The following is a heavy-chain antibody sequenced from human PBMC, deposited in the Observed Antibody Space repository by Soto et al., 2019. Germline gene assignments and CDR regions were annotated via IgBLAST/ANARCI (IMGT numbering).Heavy chain of an antibody. V-gene: IGHV1-18*04. D-gene: IGHD3-22*01. CDR1: GYTFTSHG. Sequence: GASVKVSCKTSGYTFTSHGISWVRWAPGRGLEWMGWISAYNGDTKYAQRVQDRVSMTTDTSTATAYIELRSLRFDDTAVYYCARDLGYYDSSGYFDYWGQGTLVTVSS. CDR3: ARDLGYYDSSGYFDY. J-gene: IGHJ4*02. CDR2: ISAYNGDT.